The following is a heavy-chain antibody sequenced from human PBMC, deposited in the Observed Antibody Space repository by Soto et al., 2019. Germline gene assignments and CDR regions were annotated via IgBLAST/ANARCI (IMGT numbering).Heavy chain of an antibody. CDR1: GDTFTSYG. CDR3: ARWGAYGDDRDY. Sequence: ASVKVSCKASGDTFTSYGISWVRQAPGQGLEWMGWITAYNGKTNYAQKLQGRVTMTTDTSTSTGCRELRSLRSDDTAVYYCARWGAYGDDRDYWGQGTVVTSPQ. J-gene: IGHJ4*02. D-gene: IGHD4-17*01. CDR2: ITAYNGKT. V-gene: IGHV1-18*01.